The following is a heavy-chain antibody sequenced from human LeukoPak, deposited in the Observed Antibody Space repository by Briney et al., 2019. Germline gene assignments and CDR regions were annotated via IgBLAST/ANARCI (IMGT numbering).Heavy chain of an antibody. J-gene: IGHJ6*02. V-gene: IGHV6-1*01. D-gene: IGHD5-18*01. CDR2: TYYRSKWYY. CDR1: GDSVSNDTAA. Sequence: SQTLSLTCAISGDSVSNDTAAWSWIRQSPSRGLEWLGRTYYRSKWYYDYAISVKSRMTIDLETSKNRFSLHLNSVPPDDTAVYYCARLRRYIKQAPSGMDVWGQGTTVTVSS. CDR3: ARLRRYIKQAPSGMDV.